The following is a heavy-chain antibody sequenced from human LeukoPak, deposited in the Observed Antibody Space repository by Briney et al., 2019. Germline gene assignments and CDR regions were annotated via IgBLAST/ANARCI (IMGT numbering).Heavy chain of an antibody. V-gene: IGHV4-34*01. Sequence: SETLSLTCAVSGASMSNYHWSWIRQPPGKGLEWIGEINHSGSTNYNPSLKSRVTISVDTSKNQFSLKLSSVTAADTAVYYCARGIYYYDSSGYYPAWGQGTLVTVSS. J-gene: IGHJ5*02. CDR2: INHSGST. D-gene: IGHD3-22*01. CDR3: ARGIYYYDSSGYYPA. CDR1: GASMSNYH.